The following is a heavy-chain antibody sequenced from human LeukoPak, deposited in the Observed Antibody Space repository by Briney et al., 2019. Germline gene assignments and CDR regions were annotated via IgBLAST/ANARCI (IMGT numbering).Heavy chain of an antibody. D-gene: IGHD6-19*01. CDR2: IYYSGNT. J-gene: IGHJ4*02. CDR3: ARDSSVAGSHFDY. V-gene: IGHV4-59*01. Sequence: SETLSLTCTVSGGSISSYYWSWIRQPPGKGLEWIGYIYYSGNTNYNPSLKSRVTISVDTSKNQFSLKLSSVTAADTAVYYCARDSSVAGSHFDYWGQGTLVTVSS. CDR1: GGSISSYY.